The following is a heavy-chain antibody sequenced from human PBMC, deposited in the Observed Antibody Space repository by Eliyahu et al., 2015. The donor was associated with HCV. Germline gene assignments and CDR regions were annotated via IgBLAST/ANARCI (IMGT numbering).Heavy chain of an antibody. CDR3: ASRGSESSGYSSHYYGMDV. V-gene: IGHV3-23*01. CDR2: ISGSGXTT. Sequence: AAGKGPEWVSAISGSGXTTFYSASVKGRFTISRDNSKSTLFLQMNSLRADDTAVYYCASRGSESSGYSSHYYGMDVWGQGTAVTVSS. D-gene: IGHD3-22*01. J-gene: IGHJ6*02.